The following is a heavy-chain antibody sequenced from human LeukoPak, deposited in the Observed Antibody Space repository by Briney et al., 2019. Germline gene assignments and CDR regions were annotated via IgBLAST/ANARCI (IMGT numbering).Heavy chain of an antibody. D-gene: IGHD2-2*01. Sequence: GGSLRLSCAASGFTFSSYWMSWVRQAPGKGLEWVANIKQTGSEKNYLDSVKGRFTISRDNAKNSLYLQMNSLRAEDTAVYYCARGRSLDYCSSTTCYAHSGVWGQGTLVTVSS. CDR1: GFTFSSYW. CDR3: ARGRSLDYCSSTTCYAHSGV. J-gene: IGHJ1*01. V-gene: IGHV3-7*04. CDR2: IKQTGSEK.